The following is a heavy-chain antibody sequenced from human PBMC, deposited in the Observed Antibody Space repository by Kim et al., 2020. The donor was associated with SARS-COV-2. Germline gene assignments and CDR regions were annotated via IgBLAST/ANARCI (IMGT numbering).Heavy chain of an antibody. CDR2: IYYSGST. Sequence: SETLSLTCTVSGGSISSGGYYWSWIRQHPGKGLEWIGYIYYSGSTYYNPSLKSRVTISVDTSKNQFSLKLSSVTAADTAVYYCARGPVSGTYYYGMDVWGQGTTVTVSS. V-gene: IGHV4-31*03. CDR1: GGSISSGGYY. CDR3: ARGPVSGTYYYGMDV. J-gene: IGHJ6*02.